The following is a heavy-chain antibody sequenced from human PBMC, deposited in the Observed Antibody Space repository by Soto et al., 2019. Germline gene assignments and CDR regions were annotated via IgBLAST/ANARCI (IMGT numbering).Heavy chain of an antibody. D-gene: IGHD6-13*01. Sequence: PSETLSLTCTVSGGSISSGDYYWSWIRQPPGKGLEWIGYIYYSGSTYYNPSLESRVTISVDTSKNQFSLKLSSVTAADTAVYYCARVRVKNWFDPWGQGTLVTVS. CDR2: IYYSGST. J-gene: IGHJ5*02. CDR3: ARVRVKNWFDP. V-gene: IGHV4-30-4*01. CDR1: GGSISSGDYY.